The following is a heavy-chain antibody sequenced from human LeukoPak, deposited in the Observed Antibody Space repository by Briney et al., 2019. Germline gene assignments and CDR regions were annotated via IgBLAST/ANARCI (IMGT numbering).Heavy chain of an antibody. D-gene: IGHD4-23*01. Sequence: PGGSLRLSCAASGFTFSSYGMHWVRQAPGKGLEWVAVIWYDGSNKYYADSVKGRFTISRDNSKNTLYLQMNSLRAEDTAVYYCAKDQGYGGNSEVGYYGMDVWGQGTTVTVSS. V-gene: IGHV3-30*02. CDR3: AKDQGYGGNSEVGYYGMDV. CDR1: GFTFSSYG. J-gene: IGHJ6*02. CDR2: IWYDGSNK.